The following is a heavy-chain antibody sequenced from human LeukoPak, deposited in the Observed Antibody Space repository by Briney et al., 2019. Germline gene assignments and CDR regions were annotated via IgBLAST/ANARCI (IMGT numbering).Heavy chain of an antibody. CDR2: ISYDGSNK. CDR1: GFTFSSYA. CDR3: ARIAAAGTNY. J-gene: IGHJ4*02. D-gene: IGHD6-13*01. Sequence: GGSLRLSCAASGFTFSSYAMHWVRQAPGKGLEWVAVISYDGSNKYYADSVKGRFTISRDNSKNTLYLQMNSLRAEDTAVYYCARIAAAGTNYWGQGTLVTVSS. V-gene: IGHV3-30*04.